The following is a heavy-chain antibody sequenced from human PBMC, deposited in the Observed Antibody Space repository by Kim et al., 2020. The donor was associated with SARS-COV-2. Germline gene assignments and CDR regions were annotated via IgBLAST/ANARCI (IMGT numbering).Heavy chain of an antibody. Sequence: GGSLRLSCAASGFTLSSYDMHWVRQGTGKGLEWVSTIGTAADTYYPGSAKGRFTISRENAKNSAYLQLNSLRAGDTAVYYCARAPYGPLDYWGQATLVTV. CDR2: IGTAADT. CDR3: ARAPYGPLDY. CDR1: GFTLSSYD. J-gene: IGHJ4*02. D-gene: IGHD3-10*01. V-gene: IGHV3-13*01.